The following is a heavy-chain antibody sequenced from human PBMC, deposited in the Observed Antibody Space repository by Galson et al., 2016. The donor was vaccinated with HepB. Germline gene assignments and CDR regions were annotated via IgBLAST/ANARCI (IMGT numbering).Heavy chain of an antibody. J-gene: IGHJ4*02. D-gene: IGHD4/OR15-4a*01. CDR2: IYETGTA. CDR1: GGSISSNSW. Sequence: SETLSLTCDVSGGSISSNSWWGWVRQSPEKGFEWIGEIYETGTANYNPSFTSRATISVDKSKNQISLRLDSVTAADTAVYYCTRGNLGTSATMAFDYWGQGTLVTVAS. CDR3: TRGNLGTSATMAFDY. V-gene: IGHV4-4*02.